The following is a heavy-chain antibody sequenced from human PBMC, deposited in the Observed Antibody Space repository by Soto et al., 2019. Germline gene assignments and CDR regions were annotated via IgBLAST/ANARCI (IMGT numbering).Heavy chain of an antibody. Sequence: QVQLQESGPGVVRPSETLSLTCTVTGGSISPYYWNWIRQPPGKGLEWIGNVFHTGNTDYSPSLKPRDPFSVDTSKDQVAPKLASLAPADTAIYFCARDIGGGHIGRSPFDQWGQGTLVTVSS. D-gene: IGHD2-21*01. CDR2: VFHTGNT. CDR1: GGSISPYY. J-gene: IGHJ4*02. V-gene: IGHV4-59*01. CDR3: ARDIGGGHIGRSPFDQ.